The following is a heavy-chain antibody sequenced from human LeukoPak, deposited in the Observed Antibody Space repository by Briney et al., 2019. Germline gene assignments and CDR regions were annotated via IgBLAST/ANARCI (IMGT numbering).Heavy chain of an antibody. J-gene: IGHJ6*02. Sequence: GGSLRLSCAASGFSFSRYGMHWVRQAPGKGLEWVAVISYDGSNKYYADSVKGRFTISRDNSKNTLYLQMNSLRAEDTAVYYCARSLAADPYYGMDVWGQGTTVTVSS. D-gene: IGHD6-13*01. CDR1: GFSFSRYG. CDR2: ISYDGSNK. V-gene: IGHV3-30*19. CDR3: ARSLAADPYYGMDV.